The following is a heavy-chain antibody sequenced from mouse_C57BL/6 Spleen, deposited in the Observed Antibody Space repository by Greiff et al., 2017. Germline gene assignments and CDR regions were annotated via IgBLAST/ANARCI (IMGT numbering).Heavy chain of an antibody. V-gene: IGHV1-69*01. CDR2: IDPSDSYT. Sequence: QVQLQQPGAELVMPGASVKLSCKASGYTFTSYWMHWVKQRPGQGLEWIGEIDPSDSYTNYNQKFKGKSTLTVDKSSSTAYMQLSSLTSEDSAVYYCARGYDYDVDYAMDYWGQGTSGTVSS. D-gene: IGHD2-4*01. CDR3: ARGYDYDVDYAMDY. J-gene: IGHJ4*01. CDR1: GYTFTSYW.